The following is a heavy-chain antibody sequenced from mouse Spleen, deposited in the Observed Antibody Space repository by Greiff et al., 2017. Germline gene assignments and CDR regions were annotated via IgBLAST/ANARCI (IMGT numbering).Heavy chain of an antibody. CDR1: GYTFTSYW. D-gene: IGHD2-10*01. Sequence: QVQLQQSGAELVRPGTSVKLSCKASGYTFTSYWMHWVKQRPGQGLEWIGVIDPSDSYTNYNQKFKGKATLTVDTSSSTAYMQLSSLTSEDSAVYYCASYYGNFAWFAYWGQGTLVTVSA. CDR3: ASYYGNFAWFAY. CDR2: IDPSDSYT. V-gene: IGHV1-59*01. J-gene: IGHJ3*01.